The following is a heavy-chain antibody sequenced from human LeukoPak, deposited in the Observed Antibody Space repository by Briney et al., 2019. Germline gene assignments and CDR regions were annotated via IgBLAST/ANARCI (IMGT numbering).Heavy chain of an antibody. CDR1: GASISSGNW. V-gene: IGHV4-4*02. CDR3: ARSMRYSSGWYDAFDI. CDR2: IYHSGST. J-gene: IGHJ3*02. D-gene: IGHD6-19*01. Sequence: PSGTLSLTCAVSGASISSGNWWSWVRQPPGKGLEWIGEIYHSGSTNYNPSLKSRVTISVDKSKNQFSLKLSSVTAADTAVYYCARSMRYSSGWYDAFDIWGQGTMVTVSS.